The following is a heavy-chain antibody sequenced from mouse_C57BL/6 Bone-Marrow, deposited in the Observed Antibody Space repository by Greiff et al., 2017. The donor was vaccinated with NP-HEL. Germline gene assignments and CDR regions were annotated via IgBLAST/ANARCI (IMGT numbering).Heavy chain of an antibody. Sequence: EVKVEESGGGLVQPGGSLKLSCAASGFTFSDHYMYWVRQTPEKRLEWVAYISNGGGSTYYPDTVKGRFTISRDNAKNTLYLQMRRLKSEDTARYYCARRWYYAMDYWGQGTSVTVSS. CDR1: GFTFSDHY. V-gene: IGHV5-12*01. D-gene: IGHD1-1*02. J-gene: IGHJ4*01. CDR3: ARRWYYAMDY. CDR2: ISNGGGST.